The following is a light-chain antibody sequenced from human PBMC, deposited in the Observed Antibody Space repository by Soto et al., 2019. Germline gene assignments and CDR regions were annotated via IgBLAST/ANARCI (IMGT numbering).Light chain of an antibody. CDR3: HHRTNWPPRVT. V-gene: IGKV3-11*01. Sequence: EIVLTQSPATLSLSPGERATLSCRASQTINNYLAWYQQKPGQAPRLLIYDTSNRATGIPARFSGSGSGTDFTLTISSLEPEDFAVCYCHHRTNWPPRVTFGGGTKVEIK. CDR1: QTINNY. J-gene: IGKJ4*01. CDR2: DTS.